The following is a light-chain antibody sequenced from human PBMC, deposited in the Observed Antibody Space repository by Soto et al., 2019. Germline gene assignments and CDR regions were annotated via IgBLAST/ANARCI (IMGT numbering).Light chain of an antibody. CDR3: QQYLSYPFT. CDR1: ESMGKW. CDR2: DAS. V-gene: IGKV1-5*01. J-gene: IGKJ3*01. Sequence: GARVTITCRASESMGKWLAWYQHRPWKAPKLLIYDASNLQSGVPTRFSGGGSGTEFTLIIAGLQPDDFASYYCQQYLSYPFTFGPGTKVDI.